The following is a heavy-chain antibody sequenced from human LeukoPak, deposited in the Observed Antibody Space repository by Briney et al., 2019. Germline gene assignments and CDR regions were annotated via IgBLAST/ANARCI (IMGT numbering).Heavy chain of an antibody. CDR2: ISYDGSSK. D-gene: IGHD2-8*01. CDR3: ARLFCANGECYRPLDN. CDR1: GFTFSRYY. J-gene: IGHJ4*02. V-gene: IGHV3-30*04. Sequence: GGSLRLSCAASGFTFSRYYMHWVRQAPGKGLEWVAVISYDGSSKYYADSVKGRFTISRDNSNNTLYLQMNSLRAEDTAVYYCARLFCANGECYRPLDNWGQGTLVTVSS.